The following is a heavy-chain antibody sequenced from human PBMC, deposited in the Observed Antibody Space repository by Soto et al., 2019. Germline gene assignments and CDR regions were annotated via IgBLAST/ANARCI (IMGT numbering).Heavy chain of an antibody. CDR1: GGTFSSYT. CDR3: ARDGGSSGWSYFDL. V-gene: IGHV1-69*04. Sequence: SVKVSCKASGGTFSSYTISWVRQAPGQGLEWMGRIIPILGIANYAQKFQGRVTITADKSTSTAYMELSSLRSEDTAVYFCARDGGSSGWSYFDLWGQGNAVTVGS. J-gene: IGHJ4*02. CDR2: IIPILGIA. D-gene: IGHD6-19*01.